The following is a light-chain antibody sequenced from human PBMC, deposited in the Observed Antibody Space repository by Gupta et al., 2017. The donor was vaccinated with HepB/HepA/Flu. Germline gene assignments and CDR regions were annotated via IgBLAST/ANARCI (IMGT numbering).Light chain of an antibody. Sequence: RQTAILTCTGNSNNVGNQGAAWLQQHQGHPPKLLSYKNNNRPSGISERFSASRSGNTASLTITGLQPEDEADYYCSAWDSSLSAQVFGGGTKLTVL. CDR1: SNNVGNQG. CDR2: KNN. V-gene: IGLV10-54*04. J-gene: IGLJ2*01. CDR3: SAWDSSLSAQV.